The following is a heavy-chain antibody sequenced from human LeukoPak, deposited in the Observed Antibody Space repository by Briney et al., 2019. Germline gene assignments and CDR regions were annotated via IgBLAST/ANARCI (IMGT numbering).Heavy chain of an antibody. D-gene: IGHD6-13*01. CDR3: ARVGIAAAGSYNWFDP. V-gene: IGHV1-69*05. Sequence: SVKVSCNASGGTFSSYAISWVRQAPGQGLEWMGRIIPIFGTANYAQKFQGRVTITTDESTSTAYMELSSLRSEDTAVYYCARVGIAAAGSYNWFDPWGQGTLVTVSS. CDR1: GGTFSSYA. J-gene: IGHJ5*02. CDR2: IIPIFGTA.